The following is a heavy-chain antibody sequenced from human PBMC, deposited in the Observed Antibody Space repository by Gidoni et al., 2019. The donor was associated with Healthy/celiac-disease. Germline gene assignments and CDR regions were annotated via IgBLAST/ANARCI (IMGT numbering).Heavy chain of an antibody. J-gene: IGHJ4*02. CDR2: ISSSSSYT. CDR3: ARAGGSYPADY. V-gene: IGHV3-11*06. CDR1: GFTFRDYY. D-gene: IGHD1-26*01. Sequence: QVQLVEAGGGLVKPGGSRRLSWAAPGFTFRDYYMSWIRQAPGKGLDLVSYISSSSSYTNYADSVKGRFTISRDNAKNSLYLQMNSLRAEDTAVYYCARAGGSYPADYWGQGTLVTVSS.